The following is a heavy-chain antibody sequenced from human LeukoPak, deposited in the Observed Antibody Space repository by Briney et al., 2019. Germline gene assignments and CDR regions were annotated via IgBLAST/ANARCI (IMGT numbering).Heavy chain of an antibody. CDR1: GGSSSNYY. V-gene: IGHV4-59*12. CDR3: ARDSPYSSSWFQV. CDR2: IYYSGST. J-gene: IGHJ4*02. D-gene: IGHD6-13*01. Sequence: SETLSLTCVLYGGSSSNYYWSWIRQPPGKGLEWIGYIYYSGSTNYNPSLKSRVTISVDTSKNQFSLKLSSVTAADTAVYYCARDSPYSSSWFQVWGQGTLVTVSS.